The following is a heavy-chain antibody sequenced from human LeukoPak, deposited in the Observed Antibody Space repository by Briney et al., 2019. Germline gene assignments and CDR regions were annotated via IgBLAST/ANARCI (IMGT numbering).Heavy chain of an antibody. D-gene: IGHD2-2*01. CDR2: INPNSGGS. CDR3: ARASSVPANWFDP. V-gene: IGHV1-2*02. Sequence: ASVKVSCKTSGYTFNAYYMHWVRQAPGQGLEWMGWINPNSGGSNYAQKFQGRVTMTSDTSINTAYMELSRLRSDDTAVYYCARASSVPANWFDPWGQGTLVTVSS. J-gene: IGHJ5*02. CDR1: GYTFNAYY.